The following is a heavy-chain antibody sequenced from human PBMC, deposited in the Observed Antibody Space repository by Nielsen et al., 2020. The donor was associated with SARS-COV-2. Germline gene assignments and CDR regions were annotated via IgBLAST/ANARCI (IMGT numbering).Heavy chain of an antibody. Sequence: ASVKVSCKVSGYTLAEVSMNWVRQAPGKGLEWMGGFDPEDGGTNYAQNLQGRLTMTEDTSTDTAYMELSSLTFEDTAIYYCASIPYDSRGLDFDYWGQGTQVTVSS. V-gene: IGHV1-24*01. D-gene: IGHD3-22*01. CDR1: GYTLAEVS. CDR3: ASIPYDSRGLDFDY. J-gene: IGHJ4*02. CDR2: FDPEDGGT.